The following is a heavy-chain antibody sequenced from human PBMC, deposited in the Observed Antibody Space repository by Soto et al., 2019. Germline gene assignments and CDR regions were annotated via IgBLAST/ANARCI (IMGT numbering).Heavy chain of an antibody. V-gene: IGHV3-23*01. CDR1: GFTFASYT. CDR2: ISGRAGNT. J-gene: IGHJ5*02. D-gene: IGHD2-2*01. CDR3: AKDRYCSSTSCSSLNS. Sequence: GGSLRLSCAASGFTFASYTMTWVRQAPGKGLEWVSVISGRAGNTYYADSVKGRFTISRDNSKNTLYLYMSSLRAEDTAPYYCAKDRYCSSTSCSSLNSWGQGTLVTAPQ.